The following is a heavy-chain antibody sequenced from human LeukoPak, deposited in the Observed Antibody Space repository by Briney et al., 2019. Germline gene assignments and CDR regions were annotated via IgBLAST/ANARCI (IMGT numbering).Heavy chain of an antibody. CDR1: GFTFSSYA. V-gene: IGHV3-64*01. Sequence: PGGSLRLSCAASGFTFSSYAMHWVRQAPGKGLEYVSAISSNGGSTYYANSVKGRFTISRDNSKNTLHLQMGSLRAEDMAVYYCARQGVPAPYYYYMDVWGKGTTVTVSS. D-gene: IGHD3-16*01. J-gene: IGHJ6*03. CDR3: ARQGVPAPYYYYMDV. CDR2: ISSNGGST.